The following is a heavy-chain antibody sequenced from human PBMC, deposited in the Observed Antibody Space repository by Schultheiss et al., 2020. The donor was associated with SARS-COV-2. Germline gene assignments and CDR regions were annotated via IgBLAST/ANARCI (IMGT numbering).Heavy chain of an antibody. CDR1: GGSISSYY. J-gene: IGHJ5*02. V-gene: IGHV4-59*12. CDR3: ARESLVQGVIYT. CDR2: INHSGST. Sequence: SETLSLTCTVSGGSISSYYWSWIRQPPGKGLEWIGEINHSGSTKYNPSLKSRVTISVDTSKNQFSLKLSSVTAADTAVYYCARESLVQGVIYTWGQGTLVTVSS. D-gene: IGHD3-10*01.